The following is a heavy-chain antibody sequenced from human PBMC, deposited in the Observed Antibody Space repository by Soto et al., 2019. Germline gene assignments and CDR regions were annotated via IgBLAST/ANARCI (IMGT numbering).Heavy chain of an antibody. CDR2: INHSGST. CDR3: ARLSSGWYNYYYGMDV. Sequence: KPSETLSLTCAVYGGSFSGYYWSWIRQPPGKGLEWIGEINHSGSTNYNPSLKSRVTISVDTSKNQFSLKLSSVTAADTAVYYCARLSSGWYNYYYGMDVWGQGTTVTVSS. CDR1: GGSFSGYY. V-gene: IGHV4-34*01. D-gene: IGHD6-19*01. J-gene: IGHJ6*02.